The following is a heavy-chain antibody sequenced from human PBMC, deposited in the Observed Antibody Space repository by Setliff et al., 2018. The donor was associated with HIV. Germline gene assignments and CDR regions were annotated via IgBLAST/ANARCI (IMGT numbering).Heavy chain of an antibody. Sequence: PWGSLRLSCAASGFTFSSYGMHWVRQAPGKGLEWVAVIWYDGSNKYYADSVRGRFTISRDNAKNSLYLQMNSLRVEDTAVYYCARTSTTTGTTLNWFDPWGQGTLVTVSS. CDR2: IWYDGSNK. CDR1: GFTFSSYG. D-gene: IGHD1-1*01. V-gene: IGHV3-33*03. CDR3: ARTSTTTGTTLNWFDP. J-gene: IGHJ5*02.